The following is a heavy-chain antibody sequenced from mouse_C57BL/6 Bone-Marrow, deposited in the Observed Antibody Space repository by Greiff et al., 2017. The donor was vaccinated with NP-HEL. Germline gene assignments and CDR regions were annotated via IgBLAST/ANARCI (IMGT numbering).Heavy chain of an antibody. CDR3: ARYGYDSPAY. D-gene: IGHD2-2*01. V-gene: IGHV1-61*01. CDR1: GYTFTSYW. J-gene: IGHJ3*01. CDR2: IYPSDSET. Sequence: VQLQQPGAELVRPGSSVKLSCKASGYTFTSYWMDWVKQRPGQGLEWIGNIYPSDSETHYNQKFKDKATLTVDKSSSTAYMQLSSLTSEDSAVYYCARYGYDSPAYWGQGTLVTVSA.